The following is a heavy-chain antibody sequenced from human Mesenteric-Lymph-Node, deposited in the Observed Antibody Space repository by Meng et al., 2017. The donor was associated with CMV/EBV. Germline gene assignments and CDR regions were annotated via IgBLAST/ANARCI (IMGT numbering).Heavy chain of an antibody. CDR2: INTGNGNT. V-gene: IGHV1-3*04. CDR1: GYGYTNYA. Sequence: ASGYGYTNYALHWVRPVPGQRLEWMGWINTGNGNTKYSQKFQGRVTITRDTSATTAYMDLSSLRSEDTAVYYCARDPRVRGVEFDYWGQGTLVTVSS. J-gene: IGHJ4*02. D-gene: IGHD3-10*01. CDR3: ARDPRVRGVEFDY.